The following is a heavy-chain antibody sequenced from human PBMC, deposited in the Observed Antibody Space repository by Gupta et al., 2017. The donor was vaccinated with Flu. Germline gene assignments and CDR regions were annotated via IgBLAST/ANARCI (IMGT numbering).Heavy chain of an antibody. Sequence: RQAPGKGLVWVSRISGDGITTHYADSVKGRFIISRDNAKNTLYLQMNSLRVEDMAVYYCARGLNDGPSGGGHDYWVQGALVTVPS. CDR3: ARGLNDGPSGGGHDY. CDR2: ISGDGITT. D-gene: IGHD3-10*01. J-gene: IGHJ4*02. V-gene: IGHV3-74*01.